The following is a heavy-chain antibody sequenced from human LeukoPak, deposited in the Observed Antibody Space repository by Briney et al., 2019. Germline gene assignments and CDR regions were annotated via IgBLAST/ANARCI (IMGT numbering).Heavy chain of an antibody. J-gene: IGHJ4*02. CDR2: IYTSGST. CDR1: GGSISSYY. D-gene: IGHD6-13*01. V-gene: IGHV4-4*07. CDR3: ARSAAGRVDFDY. Sequence: SETLSLTCTVSGGSISSYYWSWIRQPAGKGLEWIGRIYTSGSTNYNPSLNGRVTMSVDTSKNQFSLKLSSVTAADTAVYYCARSAAGRVDFDYWGQGTLVTVSS.